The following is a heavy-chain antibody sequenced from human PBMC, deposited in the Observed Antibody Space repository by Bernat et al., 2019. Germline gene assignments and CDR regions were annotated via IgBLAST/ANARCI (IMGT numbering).Heavy chain of an antibody. V-gene: IGHV4-4*02. Sequence: QVQLQESGPGLVKPSGTLSLTCAVSGGSISSSNWWSWVRQPPGKGLEWIGEIYYSGSTYYKPSLKSRVTISVDTSKNQFSLKLSSVTAADTAVYYCARWAVAGGGYWGQGTLVTVSS. J-gene: IGHJ4*02. CDR1: GGSISSSNW. CDR2: IYYSGST. CDR3: ARWAVAGGGY. D-gene: IGHD6-19*01.